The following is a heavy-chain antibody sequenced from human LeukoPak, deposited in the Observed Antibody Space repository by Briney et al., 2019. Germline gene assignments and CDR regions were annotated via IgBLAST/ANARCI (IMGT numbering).Heavy chain of an antibody. D-gene: IGHD3-3*01. CDR2: IRYDGSNK. Sequence: PGGSLGLSCAASGFTFSSYGMHWVRQAPGKGLEWVAFIRYDGSNKYYADSVKGRFTISRDNSKNTLYLQMNSLRAEDTAVYYCAKGGYYDFWSGYSNWFDPWGQGTLVTVSS. CDR1: GFTFSSYG. V-gene: IGHV3-30*02. CDR3: AKGGYYDFWSGYSNWFDP. J-gene: IGHJ5*02.